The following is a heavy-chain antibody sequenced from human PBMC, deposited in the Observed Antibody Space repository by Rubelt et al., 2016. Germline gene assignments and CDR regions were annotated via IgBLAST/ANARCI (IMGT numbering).Heavy chain of an antibody. J-gene: IGHJ3*02. CDR1: GGSISSSSYY. CDR3: ADDAFDI. Sequence: LQLQESGPGLVKPSETLSLTCTVSGGSISSSSYYWGWIRQPPGKGLEWIGSIYYSGSTYYNPSLMNRVTMSGYTSMSQVYLKLRSMSAAETAVYYWADDAFDIWGQGIMVTVSS. V-gene: IGHV4-39*01. CDR2: IYYSGST.